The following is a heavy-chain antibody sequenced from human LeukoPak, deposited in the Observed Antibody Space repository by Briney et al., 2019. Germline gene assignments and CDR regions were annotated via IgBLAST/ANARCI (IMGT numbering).Heavy chain of an antibody. J-gene: IGHJ4*02. CDR3: ARDLGYYDSSGYY. D-gene: IGHD3-22*01. Sequence: ASVKVSCKASGYTFTSYHLNWVRQAPGQGLELMGWINTNTGNPTYAQVFTGRFVFSLDTSVSTAYLQISSLKAEDTAVYYCARDLGYYDSSGYYWGQGTLVTVSS. V-gene: IGHV7-4-1*02. CDR2: INTNTGNP. CDR1: GYTFTSYH.